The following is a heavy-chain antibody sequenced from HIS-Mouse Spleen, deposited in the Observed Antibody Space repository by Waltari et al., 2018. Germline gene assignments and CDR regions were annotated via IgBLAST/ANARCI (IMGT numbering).Heavy chain of an antibody. D-gene: IGHD2-21*01. J-gene: IGHJ4*02. CDR1: GGTFSSYA. CDR3: ARERPISYYFDY. CDR2: IIPILGIA. Sequence: QVQLVQSGAEVKKPGSSVKVSCKASGGTFSSYAISWLRQAPGQGLEWMGRIIPILGIANYAQKFQGRVTITADKSTSTAYMELSSLRSEDTAVYYCARERPISYYFDYWGQGTLVTVSS. V-gene: IGHV1-69*04.